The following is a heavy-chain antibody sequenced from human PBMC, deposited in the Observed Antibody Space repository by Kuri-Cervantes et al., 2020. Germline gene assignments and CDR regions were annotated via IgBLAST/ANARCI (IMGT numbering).Heavy chain of an antibody. CDR3: AKYGSENYYYDYMDV. Sequence: GGSLRLSCVASGFSISRYGMHWVRQAPGKGLEWVAFIRYDGSNKYYADSVKGRFTISRDNSKNTVYLQVRSLRFEDTAVYYCAKYGSENYYYDYMDVWGKGTTVTVSS. CDR1: GFSISRYG. CDR2: IRYDGSNK. J-gene: IGHJ6*03. V-gene: IGHV3-30*02. D-gene: IGHD3-10*01.